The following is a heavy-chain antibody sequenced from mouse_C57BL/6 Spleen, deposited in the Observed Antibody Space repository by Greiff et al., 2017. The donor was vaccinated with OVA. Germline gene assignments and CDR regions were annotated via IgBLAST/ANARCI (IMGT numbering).Heavy chain of an antibody. V-gene: IGHV1-82*01. CDR3: ARERGAQAPFAD. Sequence: QVQLQQSGPELVKPGASVKISCKASGYAFSSSWMNWVKQRPGKGLEWIGRIYPGDGDTNYNGKFKGKATLTADKSSSTAYMQLSSLTSEDSAVYFCARERGAQAPFADWGQGTLVTVSA. D-gene: IGHD3-2*02. CDR2: IYPGDGDT. J-gene: IGHJ3*01. CDR1: GYAFSSSW.